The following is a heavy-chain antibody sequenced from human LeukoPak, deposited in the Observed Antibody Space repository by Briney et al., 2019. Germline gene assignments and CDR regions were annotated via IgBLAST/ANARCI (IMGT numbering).Heavy chain of an antibody. CDR3: AKDWKMFAGRMYFFDY. J-gene: IGHJ4*02. V-gene: IGHV3-23*01. Sequence: GGSLRLSCAASGFTFSSYAMSWVRQAPGKGLEWISGVSGSGTSTYYTDSVKGRFTISRDNSKNTLSLQMNSLRAEDTAVYYCAKDWKMFAGRMYFFDYWGQGALVTVSS. D-gene: IGHD3-10*02. CDR1: GFTFSSYA. CDR2: VSGSGTST.